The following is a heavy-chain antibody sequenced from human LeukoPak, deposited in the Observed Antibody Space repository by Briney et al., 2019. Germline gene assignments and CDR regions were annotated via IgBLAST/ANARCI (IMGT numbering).Heavy chain of an antibody. J-gene: IGHJ5*02. CDR1: GGSISSGGYY. CDR3: ANYGSGSYRFDP. V-gene: IGHV4-31*03. CDR2: IYYSGST. D-gene: IGHD3-10*01. Sequence: SQTLSLTCTVSGGSISSGGYYWSWIRQHPGKGLEWIGYIYYSGSTYYNPSLKSRVTISVDTSKNQFSLKLSSVTAADTAVYYCANYGSGSYRFDPWGQGTLVTVSS.